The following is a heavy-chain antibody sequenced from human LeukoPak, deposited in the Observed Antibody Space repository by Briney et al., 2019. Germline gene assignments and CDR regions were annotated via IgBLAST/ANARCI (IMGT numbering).Heavy chain of an antibody. V-gene: IGHV1-69*05. J-gene: IGHJ5*02. D-gene: IGHD1-26*01. CDR3: TREVGTGSLDA. Sequence: ASVNVSCKASGGTFDTYTFTWVRQVPGQGLEWLGKSNPLLASPDYAPKFQGRVTITSDESSSTVYMELRSLTFDDTAVYYCTREVGTGSLDAWGQGTLVIVSS. CDR2: SNPLLASP. CDR1: GGTFDTYT.